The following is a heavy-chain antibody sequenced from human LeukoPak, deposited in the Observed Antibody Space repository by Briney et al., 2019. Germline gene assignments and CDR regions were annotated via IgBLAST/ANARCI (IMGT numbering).Heavy chain of an antibody. Sequence: PGGSLRLSCAASGFTFSSYGMHWVRQAPGKGLEWVAVIWYDGSNKYYADSVKGRFTISRDNSKNTLYLQMNSLRAEDTAVYYCAKVYSSSSWPSFDYWGQGTLVTVSS. CDR1: GFTFSSYG. V-gene: IGHV3-30*02. CDR2: IWYDGSNK. J-gene: IGHJ4*02. CDR3: AKVYSSSSWPSFDY. D-gene: IGHD6-13*01.